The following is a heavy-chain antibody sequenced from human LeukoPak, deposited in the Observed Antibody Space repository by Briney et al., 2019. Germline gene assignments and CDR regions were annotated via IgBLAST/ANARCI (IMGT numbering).Heavy chain of an antibody. D-gene: IGHD6-13*01. J-gene: IGHJ6*03. CDR2: IRRDGSET. Sequence: PGGSLRLSCAASGFTFSSYSMNWVRQAPGKGLEWVANIRRDGSETHYVDSVKGRFTISRDNAKNSLYLQMNSLRAEDTAVYYCARVYLSWYYMDVWGKGTTVTVSS. CDR3: ARVYLSWYYMDV. CDR1: GFTFSSYS. V-gene: IGHV3-7*01.